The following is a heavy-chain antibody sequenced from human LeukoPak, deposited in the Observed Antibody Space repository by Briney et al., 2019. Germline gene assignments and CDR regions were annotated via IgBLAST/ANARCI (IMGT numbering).Heavy chain of an antibody. V-gene: IGHV3-7*01. D-gene: IGHD2-2*01. J-gene: IGHJ4*02. CDR2: IKQNGRET. CDR3: ARDSPVPAATQGYFDY. CDR1: GFPLSNYW. Sequence: PGGSLGLPCVASGFPLSNYWLSGVRQAPGEGLEWVATIKQNGRETHYVDSVRGRFTISRDNTENSLYLQMNSLRAEDTAVYYCARDSPVPAATQGYFDYWGQGTLVTVSS.